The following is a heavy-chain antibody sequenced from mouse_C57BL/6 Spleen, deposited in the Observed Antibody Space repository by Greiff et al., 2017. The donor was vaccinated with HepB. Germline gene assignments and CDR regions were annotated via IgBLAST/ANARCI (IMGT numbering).Heavy chain of an antibody. Sequence: QVQLQQPGAELVKSGASVKVSCKASGYTFTSYWMHWVKQRPGQGLEWIGRIHPSDSDTNYNQKFKGKATLTVDKSSSTAYMQRSSLTSEDSAVYYCAIYDGYGDAMDYWGQGTTVTVSS. CDR1: GYTFTSYW. V-gene: IGHV1-74*01. J-gene: IGHJ4*01. CDR3: AIYDGYGDAMDY. D-gene: IGHD2-3*01. CDR2: IHPSDSDT.